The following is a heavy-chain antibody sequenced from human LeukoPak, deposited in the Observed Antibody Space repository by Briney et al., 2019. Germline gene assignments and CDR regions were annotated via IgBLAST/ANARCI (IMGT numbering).Heavy chain of an antibody. D-gene: IGHD6-6*01. J-gene: IGHJ4*02. CDR2: ISSSSNTV. V-gene: IGHV3-48*04. CDR1: GFTFSTYS. CDR3: ASGRRLGPSDFDY. Sequence: GGSLRLSCAASGFTFSTYSMNWVRQAPGRGLEWVSYISSSSNTVYYADSVKGRFTISSVNANNSLYLQMSGLRAEDTDVYYCASGRRLGPSDFDYWGQGTLVTVSS.